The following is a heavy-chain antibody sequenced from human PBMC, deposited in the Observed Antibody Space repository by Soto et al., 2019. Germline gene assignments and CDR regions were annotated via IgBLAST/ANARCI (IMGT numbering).Heavy chain of an antibody. CDR3: ARARRPRYCSGGSCPHDAFDI. CDR2: ISAYNGNT. D-gene: IGHD2-15*01. CDR1: GYTFTSYA. V-gene: IGHV1-18*01. Sequence: ASVKVSCKAAGYTFTSYAIHWGRQAPRHRLEWLGWISAYNGNTNYAQKLQGRVTMTTDTSTSTAYMELRSLRSDDTAVYYCARARRPRYCSGGSCPHDAFDIWGQGTTVT. J-gene: IGHJ3*02.